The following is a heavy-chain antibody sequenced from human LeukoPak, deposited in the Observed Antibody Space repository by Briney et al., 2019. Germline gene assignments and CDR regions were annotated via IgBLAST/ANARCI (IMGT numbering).Heavy chain of an antibody. V-gene: IGHV4-39*01. J-gene: IGHJ4*02. D-gene: IGHD6-19*01. CDR1: GGSTSSSSYD. CDR2: VYYSGTT. Sequence: SETLSLTYPLSGGSTSSSSYDWGWIRQPPGKGLEWIGSVYYSGTTYYNPSLKSRVTISVDTSKNQFSLKLNSVTAADTAVYYCARQRNGASGWYSLYCDYWGQGTLVTVSS. CDR3: ARQRNGASGWYSLYCDY.